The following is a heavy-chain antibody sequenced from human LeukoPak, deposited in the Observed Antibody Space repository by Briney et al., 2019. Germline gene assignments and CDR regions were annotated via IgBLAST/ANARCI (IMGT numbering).Heavy chain of an antibody. CDR3: AREPPNSYYFDY. V-gene: IGHV1-46*01. CDR1: GYSFTTDN. CDR2: IYSSGGST. D-gene: IGHD2/OR15-2a*01. J-gene: IGHJ4*02. Sequence: ASVKVSCKASGYSFTTDNMHWMRKAPGQRLEWMGIIYSSGGSTSAQKFQGRVTMTRDTSTSTVYMELSSLRSEDTAVYYCAREPPNSYYFDYWGQGTLVTVSS.